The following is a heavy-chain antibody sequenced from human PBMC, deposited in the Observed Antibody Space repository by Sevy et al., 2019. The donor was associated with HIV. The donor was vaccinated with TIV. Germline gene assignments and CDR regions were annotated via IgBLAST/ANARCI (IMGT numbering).Heavy chain of an antibody. V-gene: IGHV4-38-2*01. CDR2: IYSTGTT. Sequence: SETLSLTCAVSGYSISSGYYWAWIRQPPGKGLEWIGSIYSTGTTYYNPSLNSRVSISVDSSENQFSLKIFAVTAADTAVYYCASKPHVVNSVRLVHWGRGTLVTVSS. J-gene: IGHJ4*02. CDR3: ASKPHVVNSVRLVH. CDR1: GYSISSGYY. D-gene: IGHD1-1*01.